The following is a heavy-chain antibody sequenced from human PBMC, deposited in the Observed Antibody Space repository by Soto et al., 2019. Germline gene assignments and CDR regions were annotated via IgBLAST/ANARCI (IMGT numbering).Heavy chain of an antibody. V-gene: IGHV4-59*12. CDR1: GGSIDSYY. CDR3: ARDGQMGYDFWIGFYEFDY. CDR2: VYYTGTT. J-gene: IGHJ4*02. D-gene: IGHD3-3*01. Sequence: PSETLSLTCTVSGGSIDSYYWTWIRQPPGKGLEWIGYVYYTGTTTYSPSLKSRVTISVDTSKNQFSLKLSSVTAADTAVYYCARDGQMGYDFWIGFYEFDYWGQGSLVTVSS.